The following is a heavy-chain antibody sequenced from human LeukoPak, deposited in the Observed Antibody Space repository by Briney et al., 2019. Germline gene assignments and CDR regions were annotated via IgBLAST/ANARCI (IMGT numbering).Heavy chain of an antibody. CDR2: ISGSGGST. D-gene: IGHD6-19*01. CDR1: GFTLTNYA. CDR3: AKLSSGWYSNWFDP. J-gene: IGHJ5*02. Sequence: QPGGSLRLSCAASGFTLTNYAMTWVRQAPGKGLEWVSAISGSGGSTYYADSVKGRFTISRDNSKNTLYLQMNSLRAEDTAVYYCAKLSSGWYSNWFDPWGQGTLVTVSS. V-gene: IGHV3-23*01.